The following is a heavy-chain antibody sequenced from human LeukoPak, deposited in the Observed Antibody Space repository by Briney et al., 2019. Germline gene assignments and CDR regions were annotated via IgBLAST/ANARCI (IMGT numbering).Heavy chain of an antibody. V-gene: IGHV4-34*01. Sequence: SETLSLTCAVYGGSFSGYYWSWIRQPPGKGLEWIGEINHSGSTNYNPSLKSRVTISVGTSKNQFSLKLSSVTAADTAVYYCARDVVVPAAMRGYYYYYGMDVWGKGTTVTVSS. CDR1: GGSFSGYY. D-gene: IGHD2-2*01. J-gene: IGHJ6*04. CDR3: ARDVVVPAAMRGYYYYYGMDV. CDR2: INHSGST.